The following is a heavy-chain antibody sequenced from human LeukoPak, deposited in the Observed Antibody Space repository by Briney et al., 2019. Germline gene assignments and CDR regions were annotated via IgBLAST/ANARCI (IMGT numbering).Heavy chain of an antibody. CDR2: ISSSSSTI. CDR1: GFTFSSYS. CDR3: ARDWSYCGGDCYDSY. Sequence: GGSLRLSCAASGFTFSSYSMNWVRQAPVKGLEWVSYISSSSSTIYYADSVKGRFTISRDNAKNSLYLQMNSLRAEDTAVYYCARDWSYCGGDCYDSYWGQGTLVTVSS. J-gene: IGHJ4*02. V-gene: IGHV3-48*04. D-gene: IGHD2-21*02.